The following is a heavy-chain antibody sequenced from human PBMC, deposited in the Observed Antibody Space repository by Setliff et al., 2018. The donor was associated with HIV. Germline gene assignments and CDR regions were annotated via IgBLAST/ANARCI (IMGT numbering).Heavy chain of an antibody. J-gene: IGHJ4*02. D-gene: IGHD5-12*01. CDR2: MKQDGSET. Sequence: GGSLRLSCVGSGFTFGNYWMSWVRQTPGKGLEWVANMKQDGSETHYVDSVKGRFTISRDNAENTLYLQMNSLRAEDTGVYYCHSGYDTEEQSYFDYWGQGTLVTVSS. CDR1: GFTFGNYW. CDR3: HSGYDTEEQSYFDY. V-gene: IGHV3-7*01.